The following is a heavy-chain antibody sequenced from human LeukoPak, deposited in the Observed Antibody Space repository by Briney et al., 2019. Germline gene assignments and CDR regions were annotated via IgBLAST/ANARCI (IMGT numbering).Heavy chain of an antibody. V-gene: IGHV3-7*01. Sequence: GGSLRLSCAASGFTFSSYWMSWVRQAPGKGLEWVANIKQDGSEKYYVDSVKGRFTISRDNAKNSLYLQMNSLRAEDTAVYYCASWLQLRLYGMDVWGQGTTVTVSS. J-gene: IGHJ6*02. CDR1: GFTFSSYW. CDR2: IKQDGSEK. CDR3: ASWLQLRLYGMDV. D-gene: IGHD5-24*01.